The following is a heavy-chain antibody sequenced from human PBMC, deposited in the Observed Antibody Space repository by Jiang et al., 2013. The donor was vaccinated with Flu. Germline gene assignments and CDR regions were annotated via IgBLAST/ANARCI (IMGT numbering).Heavy chain of an antibody. D-gene: IGHD3-10*01. CDR2: IYPGDSDT. CDR1: GYSFTSYW. Sequence: GAEVKKPGESLKISCKGSGYSFTSYWIGWVRQMPGKGLEWMGIIYPGDSDTRYSPSFQGQVTISADKSISTAYLQWSSLKASDTAMYYCARAPPGYYYGSGPDYWGQGTLVTVSS. V-gene: IGHV5-51*03. CDR3: ARAPPGYYYGSGPDY. J-gene: IGHJ4*02.